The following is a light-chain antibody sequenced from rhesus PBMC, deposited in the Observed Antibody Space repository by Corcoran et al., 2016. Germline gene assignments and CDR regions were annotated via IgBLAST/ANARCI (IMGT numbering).Light chain of an antibody. V-gene: IGKV1-46*01. CDR2: SAS. CDR3: QQYYSYPFT. J-gene: IGKJ3*01. CDR1: QSFSSS. Sequence: DIQMTQSPSSLSASVGDTVTITCRASQSFSSSLAWYQQKQGKAHKLLIYSASSLQSGVHSRFSGSKSGTDFTLTISSLQPEDIASYYCQQYYSYPFTFGPGTKLDIK.